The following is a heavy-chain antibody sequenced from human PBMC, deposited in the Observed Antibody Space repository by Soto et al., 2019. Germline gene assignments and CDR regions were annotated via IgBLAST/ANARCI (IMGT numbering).Heavy chain of an antibody. V-gene: IGHV3-33*01. CDR3: ARGGSRFGELLDY. CDR1: GFTFSSCG. CDR2: IWYDGSNK. D-gene: IGHD3-10*01. J-gene: IGHJ4*02. Sequence: LRLSCAASGFTFSSCGMHWVRQAPGKGLEWVAVIWYDGSNKYYADSVKGRFTISRDNSKNTLYLQMNSLRAEDTAVYYCARGGSRFGELLDYWGQGTLVTVSS.